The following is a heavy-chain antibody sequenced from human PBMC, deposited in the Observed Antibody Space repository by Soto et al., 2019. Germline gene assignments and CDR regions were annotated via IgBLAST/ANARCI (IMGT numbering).Heavy chain of an antibody. CDR1: GFTFSSYA. J-gene: IGHJ6*02. CDR2: ISGSGGST. V-gene: IGHV3-23*01. CDR3: AKEEDYDFWSGYYSV. D-gene: IGHD3-3*01. Sequence: GGSLRLSCAASGFTFSSYAMSWVRQAPGKVLEWVSAISGSGGSTYYADSVKGRFTISRDNSKNTLYLQMNSLRAEDTAVYYCAKEEDYDFWSGYYSVWGQGTKVTVSS.